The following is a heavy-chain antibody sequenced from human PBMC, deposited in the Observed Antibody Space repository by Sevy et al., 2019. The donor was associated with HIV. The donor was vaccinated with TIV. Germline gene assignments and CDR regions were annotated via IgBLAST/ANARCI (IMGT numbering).Heavy chain of an antibody. CDR2: IRTKTKTYAT. CDR3: TRLWVRGESSDSYTFYFDY. CDR1: GYTFSDSA. D-gene: IGHD3-22*01. Sequence: GGSLRLSCAASGYTFSDSAIHWVRQASGKGLEWIGRIRTKTKTYATAYAASLKGRFTISRDDSKSTAYLEMTSLKTEATSVYYCTRLWVRGESSDSYTFYFDYWGQGALVTVSS. J-gene: IGHJ4*02. V-gene: IGHV3-73*01.